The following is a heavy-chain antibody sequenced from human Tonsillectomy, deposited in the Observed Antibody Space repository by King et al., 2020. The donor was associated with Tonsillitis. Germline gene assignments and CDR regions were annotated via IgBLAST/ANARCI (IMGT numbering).Heavy chain of an antibody. CDR2: IKQDGSEK. D-gene: IGHD3-10*01. Sequence: VQLVESGGGLVQPGGSLRLSCAASGFTFSSYWMSWVRQAPGKGLEWVANIKQDGSEKYYVDSVKGRFTISRDNAKNSLYLQMNSLRAEDTAVYYCAGPYYYGPGRADDAFDIWGQGTMVTVSS. CDR3: AGPYYYGPGRADDAFDI. CDR1: GFTFSSYW. J-gene: IGHJ3*02. V-gene: IGHV3-7*01.